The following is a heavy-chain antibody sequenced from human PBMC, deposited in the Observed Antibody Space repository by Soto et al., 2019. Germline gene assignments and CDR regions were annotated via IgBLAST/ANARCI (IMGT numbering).Heavy chain of an antibody. CDR2: INAGNGNT. V-gene: IGHV1-3*01. J-gene: IGHJ3*02. CDR3: AGTSIAVTVAHAFDI. Sequence: QVQLVQSGAEVKKPGASVKVSCKASGYTFTSYAMHWVRQAPGQRLEWMGWINAGNGNTKYSQKFQGRVTITRDTSASTAYMELSSPRSEDTAVYYCAGTSIAVTVAHAFDIWGQGTMVTVSS. CDR1: GYTFTSYA. D-gene: IGHD6-19*01.